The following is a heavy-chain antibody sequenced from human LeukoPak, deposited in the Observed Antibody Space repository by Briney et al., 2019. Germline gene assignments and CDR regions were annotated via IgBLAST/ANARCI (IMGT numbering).Heavy chain of an antibody. D-gene: IGHD6-19*01. CDR3: ARLDRVAVAGTGRYYYYGMDV. Sequence: GESLKISCKGSGYSFTNYWIGWVRQMPGKGLEWMGIIYPGDSVTRYSASFQGQVTISADKSISTAYLQWSSLKASDIAMYYCARLDRVAVAGTGRYYYYGMDVWGQGTTVTVS. V-gene: IGHV5-51*01. CDR1: GYSFTNYW. CDR2: IYPGDSVT. J-gene: IGHJ6*02.